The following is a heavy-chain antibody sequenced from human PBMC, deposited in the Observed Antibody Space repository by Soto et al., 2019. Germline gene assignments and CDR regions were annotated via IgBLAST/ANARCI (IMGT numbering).Heavy chain of an antibody. CDR1: GGSISSYY. CDR2: IYYSGST. J-gene: IGHJ4*02. CDR3: ARHPTDLRAGTDFYY. D-gene: IGHD6-19*01. V-gene: IGHV4-59*08. Sequence: SETLSLPCTVSGGSISSYYWSWIRQPPGKGLEWIGYIYYSGSTDYHPSLKSRVTISVDTSKNRFSLKLSSVTAADTAVYYCARHPTDLRAGTDFYYWGQRTLVTVSS.